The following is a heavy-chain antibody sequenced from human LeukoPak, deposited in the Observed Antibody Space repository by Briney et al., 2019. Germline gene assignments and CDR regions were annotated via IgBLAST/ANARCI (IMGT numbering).Heavy chain of an antibody. CDR1: GFTFGDYA. Sequence: AGGSLRLSCTTSGFTFGDYAMSWFRQAPGKGLEWVGFIRSKTYGGTAEYAASVKGRFTISRDDSKSIAYLEMNSLKAEDTAVYYCSRSRGSGWYQLGSWGQGTLVTVSS. CDR2: IRSKTYGGTA. V-gene: IGHV3-49*03. D-gene: IGHD6-19*01. J-gene: IGHJ5*02. CDR3: SRSRGSGWYQLGS.